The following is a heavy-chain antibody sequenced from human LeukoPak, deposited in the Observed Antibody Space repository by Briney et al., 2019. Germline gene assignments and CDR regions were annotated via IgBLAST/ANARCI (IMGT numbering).Heavy chain of an antibody. CDR2: ISDSGGTT. V-gene: IGHV3-23*01. CDR3: AKGLGFLPQFDY. CDR1: GFTFNGEA. J-gene: IGHJ4*02. Sequence: PGGSLRLSCAASGFTFNGEAMTWVRQGPGKGLEWVSSISDSGGTTYYADSVKGRFTISRDSSKNTVYLQMNSLRAEDTALYYCAKGLGFLPQFDYWGQGTLVAVSS. D-gene: IGHD6-19*01.